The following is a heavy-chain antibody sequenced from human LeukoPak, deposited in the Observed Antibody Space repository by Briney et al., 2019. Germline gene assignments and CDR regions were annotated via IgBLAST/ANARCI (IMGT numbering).Heavy chain of an antibody. CDR2: IYSDGSST. D-gene: IGHD3-16*02. CDR1: GFTFSTSW. J-gene: IGHJ4*02. CDR3: AKADRDYDYVWGSYRPTTFDY. V-gene: IGHV3-74*01. Sequence: PGGSLRLSCAASGFTFSTSWMHWVRQAPGKGLVWVSRIYSDGSSTTYVDSVKGRFTISRDNAKNSLYLQMNSLRAEDTAVYYCAKADRDYDYVWGSYRPTTFDYWGQGTLVTVSS.